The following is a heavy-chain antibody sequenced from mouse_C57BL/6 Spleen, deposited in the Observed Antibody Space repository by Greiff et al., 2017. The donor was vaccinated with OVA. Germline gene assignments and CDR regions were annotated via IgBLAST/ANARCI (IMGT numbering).Heavy chain of an antibody. J-gene: IGHJ4*01. CDR1: GFTFSDYG. Sequence: VQLKESGGGLVKPGGSLKLSCAASGFTFSDYGMHWVRQAPEKGLEWVAYISSGSSTIYYADTVKGRFTISRDNAKNTLFLQMTSLRSEDTAMYYCASEGIYDGYPYAMDYWGQGTSVTVSS. CDR3: ASEGIYDGYPYAMDY. CDR2: ISSGSSTI. V-gene: IGHV5-17*01. D-gene: IGHD2-3*01.